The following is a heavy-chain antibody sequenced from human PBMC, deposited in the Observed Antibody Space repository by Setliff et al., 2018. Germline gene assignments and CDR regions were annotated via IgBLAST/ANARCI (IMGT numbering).Heavy chain of an antibody. CDR2: FDPEDGET. CDR1: GGTFSSYD. D-gene: IGHD4-17*01. Sequence: ASVKVSCKASGGTFSSYDISWVRQAPGQGLEWMGGFDPEDGETIYAQKFQGRVTMTEDTSTDTAYMELSSLRSDDTAMYYCARDLSTTVMTRSWYYFDYWGQGTLVTVSS. V-gene: IGHV1-24*01. J-gene: IGHJ4*02. CDR3: ARDLSTTVMTRSWYYFDY.